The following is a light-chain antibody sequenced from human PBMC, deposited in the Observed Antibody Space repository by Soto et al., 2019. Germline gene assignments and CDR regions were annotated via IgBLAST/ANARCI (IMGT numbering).Light chain of an antibody. CDR3: ATWDDSLSAGV. CDR2: ADN. V-gene: IGLV1-40*01. CDR1: NSNIGTGFH. Sequence: QPVLTQPPSVSGAPGQRVTISCTGTNSNIGTGFHVNWYQQLPGTAPRLLIYADNTRPSGVPDRFSGSKSGASASLAISGLRSEDEADYYCATWDDSLSAGVFGGGTKLTVL. J-gene: IGLJ3*02.